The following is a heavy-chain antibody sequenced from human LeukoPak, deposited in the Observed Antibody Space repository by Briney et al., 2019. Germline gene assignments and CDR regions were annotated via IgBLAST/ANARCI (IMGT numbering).Heavy chain of an antibody. D-gene: IGHD6-19*01. J-gene: IGHJ6*04. CDR1: GYSFTSYW. CDR3: ARSPGYSSGWGDV. CDR2: LDPSDSYT. V-gene: IGHV5-10-1*01. Sequence: GESLKISCNGSGYSFTSYWISCVRQMPGKALEWMGRLDPSDSYTNYSPSFQGHVTISADKSISTAYLQWSSLKASDTAMYYCARSPGYSSGWGDVWGKGTTVTVSS.